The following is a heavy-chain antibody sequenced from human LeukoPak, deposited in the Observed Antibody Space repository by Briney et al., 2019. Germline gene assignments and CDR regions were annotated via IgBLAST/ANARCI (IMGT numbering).Heavy chain of an antibody. CDR1: GFTFNNNA. D-gene: IGHD2-2*01. Sequence: GGSLRLSCATSGFTFNNNAMSWVRQAPGKRLEWVSAINGGGDATEYADSVKGRFSISRDNSKNTLYLQMNSLRPEDTAVYYCARCTASCYANAFDVWGQGTLLTVSS. J-gene: IGHJ3*01. CDR2: INGGGDAT. CDR3: ARCTASCYANAFDV. V-gene: IGHV3-23*01.